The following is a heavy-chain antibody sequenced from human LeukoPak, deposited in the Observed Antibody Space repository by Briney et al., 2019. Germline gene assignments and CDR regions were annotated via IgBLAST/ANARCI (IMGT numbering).Heavy chain of an antibody. CDR1: GGYISSYY. Sequence: SETLSLTCTVSGGYISSYYWSWIRQPPGKGLEWIGYIHYSGSTNYNPYLKSRVTISVDTSKNQFSLKLSSVTAADTAVYYCSRAPLGWYLDYWGQGTLVTVSS. J-gene: IGHJ4*02. CDR2: IHYSGST. V-gene: IGHV4-59*01. D-gene: IGHD2-15*01. CDR3: SRAPLGWYLDY.